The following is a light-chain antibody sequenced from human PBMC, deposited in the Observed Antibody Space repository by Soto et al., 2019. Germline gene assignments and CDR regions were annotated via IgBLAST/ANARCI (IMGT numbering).Light chain of an antibody. V-gene: IGLV1-44*01. CDR1: SSHIGSNT. CDR2: SNN. CDR3: AAWDDSLNGRYV. J-gene: IGLJ1*01. Sequence: QSALTQPPSASGTPGQRVIISCSGSSSHIGSNTVNWYQQLPGTAPKLLIYSNNQRPSGVPDRFSGSKAGPSASLAISGLQSEDEADYYCAAWDDSLNGRYVFGTGTKVTVL.